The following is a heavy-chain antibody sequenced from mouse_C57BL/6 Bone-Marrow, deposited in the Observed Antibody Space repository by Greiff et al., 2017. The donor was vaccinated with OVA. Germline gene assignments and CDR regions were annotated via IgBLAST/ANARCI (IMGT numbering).Heavy chain of an antibody. V-gene: IGHV1-81*01. D-gene: IGHD2-4*01. CDR2: IYPRSGNT. J-gene: IGHJ2*01. Sequence: QVQLKQSGAELARPGASVKLSCKASGYTFTSYGISWVKQRTGQGLEWIGEIYPRSGNTYYNEKFKGKATLTADKSSSTAYMELRSLTSEDSAVYFCARSGIYYDYDADYWGQGTTLTVSS. CDR3: ARSGIYYDYDADY. CDR1: GYTFTSYG.